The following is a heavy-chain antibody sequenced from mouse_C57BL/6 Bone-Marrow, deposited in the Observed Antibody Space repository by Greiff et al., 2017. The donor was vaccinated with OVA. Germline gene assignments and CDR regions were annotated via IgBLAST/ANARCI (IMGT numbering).Heavy chain of an antibody. D-gene: IGHD2-4*01. CDR2: IGSGGSYT. CDR3: ATMITWFDY. V-gene: IGHV5-9-4*01. CDR1: GFTFSSYA. Sequence: EVLLVQSGGGLVRPGGSLKLSCAASGFTFSSYAMPWVSQSPVQRLEWVAEIGSGGSYTYYPDTVKGRFTITGDNATNTLYLEMSSLRSEDTAMYYCATMITWFDYWGQGTLVTVSA. J-gene: IGHJ3*01.